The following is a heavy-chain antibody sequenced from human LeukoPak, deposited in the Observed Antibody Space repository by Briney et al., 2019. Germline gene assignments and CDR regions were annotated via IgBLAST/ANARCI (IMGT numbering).Heavy chain of an antibody. CDR2: IYYSGST. CDR1: SVSISRTTYY. Sequence: SETLSLTCTVSSVSISRTTYYWGWIRQPPGKWLEWSGTIYYSGSTYYNPSLKSRLTISVDTSTNQFSLKLTSLTASDTAVYYCARGGDSYMDVWGKGTTVAVSS. V-gene: IGHV4-39*01. CDR3: ARGGDSYMDV. D-gene: IGHD2-21*02. J-gene: IGHJ6*03.